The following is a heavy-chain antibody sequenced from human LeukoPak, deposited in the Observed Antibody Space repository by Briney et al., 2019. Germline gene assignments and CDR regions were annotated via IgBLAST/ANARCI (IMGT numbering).Heavy chain of an antibody. CDR1: GYTFTSYC. D-gene: IGHD4-11*01. CDR2: IKHNGGRT. Sequence: GGSVKVSCTASGYTFTSYCMRWVRQAPGKGLEWMGIIKHNGGRTSYAQKFQGRVTMTRDTSTSTVYMELSSLRSEDTAVYYCARVPTVFPLLHYYGMDVWGQGTTVTVSS. CDR3: ARVPTVFPLLHYYGMDV. J-gene: IGHJ6*02. V-gene: IGHV1-46*01.